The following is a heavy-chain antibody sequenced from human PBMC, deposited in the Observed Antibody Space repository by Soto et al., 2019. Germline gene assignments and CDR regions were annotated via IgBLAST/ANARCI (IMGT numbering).Heavy chain of an antibody. Sequence: QVQLVESGGGVVQPARSLRLSCAASGFTFSSYGMHWVRQAPGKGLEWLAVIWYDGSDKYYADSVKGRFTISRDNSKNTLYVPMNSLRAEDTAVYSCARGAPQQLPGYFPYWGQGTLVIVSS. CDR3: ARGAPQQLPGYFPY. CDR1: GFTFSSYG. CDR2: IWYDGSDK. V-gene: IGHV3-33*01. D-gene: IGHD6-13*01. J-gene: IGHJ1*01.